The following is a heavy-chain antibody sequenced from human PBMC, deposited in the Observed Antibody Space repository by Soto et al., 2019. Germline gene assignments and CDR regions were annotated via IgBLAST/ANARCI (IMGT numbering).Heavy chain of an antibody. CDR1: GGSISSSNW. Sequence: PSETLSLTCAVSGGSISSSNWWNWIRQSPGKGLEWIGYIYYSGTTNYNPSLKSRVTISIDTSKNQVSLNLTSVTSADTAVYYCARDQDLGYWGQGTLVTVSS. V-gene: IGHV4-61*01. CDR3: ARDQDLGY. D-gene: IGHD3-10*01. J-gene: IGHJ4*02. CDR2: IYYSGTT.